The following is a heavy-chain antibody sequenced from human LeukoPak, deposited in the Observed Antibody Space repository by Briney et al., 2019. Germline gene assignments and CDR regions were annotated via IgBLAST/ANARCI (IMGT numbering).Heavy chain of an antibody. CDR2: ISGSGGST. D-gene: IGHD3-3*01. CDR3: ASHYDSHDAFDI. Sequence: GGSLRLSCAASGFTFSSYAMSWVRQAPGKGLEWVSAISGSGGSTYYADSVRGRFTISRDNSKNTLYLQMNNLRAEDMAVYYCASHYDSHDAFDIWGQGTMVTVSS. J-gene: IGHJ3*02. CDR1: GFTFSSYA. V-gene: IGHV3-23*01.